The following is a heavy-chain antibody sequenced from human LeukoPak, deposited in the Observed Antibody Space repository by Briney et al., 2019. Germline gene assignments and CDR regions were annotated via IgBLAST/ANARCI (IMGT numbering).Heavy chain of an antibody. J-gene: IGHJ4*02. CDR2: SSGSDTTI. D-gene: IGHD3-22*01. V-gene: IGHV3-48*03. CDR1: GFAFSAYE. Sequence: GGSLRLSCAATGFAFSAYEMNWVRQAPGKGPEWVAYSSGSDTTIYYADSVKGRFVISRDNARSSLYLQMNSLRAEDTALYYCTTLGYHLDSWGQGTLVTVSS. CDR3: TTLGYHLDS.